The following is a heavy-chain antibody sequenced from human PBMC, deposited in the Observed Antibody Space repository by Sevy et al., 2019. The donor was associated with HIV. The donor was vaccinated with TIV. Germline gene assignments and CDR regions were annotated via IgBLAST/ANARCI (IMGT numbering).Heavy chain of an antibody. Sequence: ASVKVSCKASGYTFTIYGISWVRQAPGQGLEWMGWISDYNGNTNYAQKFQDRVTMTTDTSTSTAYMELRSLRSDDTAVYYCARESGAVGATGYGFDIWGQGTMVTVSS. D-gene: IGHD1-26*01. V-gene: IGHV1-18*01. J-gene: IGHJ3*02. CDR1: GYTFTIYG. CDR3: ARESGAVGATGYGFDI. CDR2: ISDYNGNT.